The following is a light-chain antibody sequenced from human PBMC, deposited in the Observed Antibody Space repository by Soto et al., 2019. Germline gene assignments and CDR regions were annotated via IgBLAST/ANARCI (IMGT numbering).Light chain of an antibody. Sequence: QSVLTQPPSASGTPGQRVNISCSGSSSNIGSYTVNWYQQLPGMAPKLLIYSNNQRPSGVPDRFSGSKSGTSASLAISGLQSEDEADYYCAAWDDSLNGVVFGGGTKLTVL. CDR3: AAWDDSLNGVV. CDR2: SNN. CDR1: SSNIGSYT. V-gene: IGLV1-44*01. J-gene: IGLJ2*01.